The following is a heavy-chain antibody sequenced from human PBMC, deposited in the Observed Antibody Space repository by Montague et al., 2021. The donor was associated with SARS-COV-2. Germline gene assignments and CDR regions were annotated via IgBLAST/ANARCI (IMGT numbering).Heavy chain of an antibody. Sequence: SETLSLTCDVYGGSFCRYFWSWIRQPPGRGPELIGHISPTGSTRYNPSLDSRVTISLDTSKSRLSLELTSVTVADTSIYFCVGAPNEYYFDYWGQGTPVSVSS. CDR1: GGSFCRYF. CDR2: ISPTGST. J-gene: IGHJ4*02. D-gene: IGHD3-16*01. CDR3: VGAPNEYYFDY. V-gene: IGHV4-34*01.